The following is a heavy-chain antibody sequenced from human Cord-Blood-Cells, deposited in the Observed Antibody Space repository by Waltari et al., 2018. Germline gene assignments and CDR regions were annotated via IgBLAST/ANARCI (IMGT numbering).Heavy chain of an antibody. CDR2: IYTSGST. V-gene: IGHV4-61*09. CDR1: VGSISSASYY. CDR3: ARGGSSDAFDI. J-gene: IGHJ3*02. D-gene: IGHD6-6*01. Sequence: QVQLQESVPGLVKPSQTLSPTCTAPVGSISSASYYGRWIRQPAGKGLEWIGYIYTSGSTNYNPSLKSRVTISVDTSKNQFSLKLSSVTAADTAVYYCARGGSSDAFDIWGQVTMVTVSS.